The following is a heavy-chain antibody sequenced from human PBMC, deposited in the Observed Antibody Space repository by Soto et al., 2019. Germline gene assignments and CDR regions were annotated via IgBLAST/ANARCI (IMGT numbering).Heavy chain of an antibody. V-gene: IGHV1-18*01. CDR1: GYTFKMYC. D-gene: IGHD2-2*01. J-gene: IGHJ3*02. CDR2: ISAYNGHT. Sequence: ASGKVCCKASGYTFKMYCVAWVREAPGQGLEWMGWISAYNGHTNYAQKFQGRVTMTTDTSSSTVYMELRSLRSDDTAVYYCARRGRYCDSSSCYYDAFDIWGQGTVVTVSS. CDR3: ARRGRYCDSSSCYYDAFDI.